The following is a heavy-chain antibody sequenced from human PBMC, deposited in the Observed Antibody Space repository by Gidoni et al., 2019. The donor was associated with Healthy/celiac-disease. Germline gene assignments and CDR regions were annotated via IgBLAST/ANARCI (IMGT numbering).Heavy chain of an antibody. J-gene: IGHJ6*02. CDR2: ISGSGATT. CDR3: ATQSLAVAGTSNALDV. D-gene: IGHD6-19*01. Sequence: EVQLLESGGGLVQPGGSLRISCAASVFTLQSYAMSWVRQAPGKGLVGVSSISGSGATTYYANAVKGRLTISRDKSRNTLYLQMNSLRAEDTAVYYCATQSLAVAGTSNALDVWGQGTTVTSP. CDR1: VFTLQSYA. V-gene: IGHV3-23*01.